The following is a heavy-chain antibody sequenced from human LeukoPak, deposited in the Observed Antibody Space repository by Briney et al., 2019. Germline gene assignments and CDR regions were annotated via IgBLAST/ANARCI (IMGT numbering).Heavy chain of an antibody. J-gene: IGHJ6*02. D-gene: IGHD2-8*01. V-gene: IGHV1-18*01. CDR1: GYTFISYG. CDR2: ISAYNGNT. Sequence: ASVKVSCKASGYTFISYGISWVRQAPGQGLEWMGWISAYNGNTNYAQKLQGRVTMTTDTSTSTAYMELRSLRSDDTAVYYCARDPPLVYRHGPENYYGMDVWGQGTTVTVSS. CDR3: ARDPPLVYRHGPENYYGMDV.